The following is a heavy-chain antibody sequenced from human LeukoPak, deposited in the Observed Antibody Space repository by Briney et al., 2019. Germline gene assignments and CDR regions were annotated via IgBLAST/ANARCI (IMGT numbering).Heavy chain of an antibody. CDR2: ISYDGSNK. Sequence: PGGSLRLSCAASGFTFSSYGMHWVRQAPGKGLEWVAVISYDGSNKYYADSVKGRFTISRDNSKNTLYLQMNSLRAEDTAVYYCAKAVGSGGRGYYYYGMDVWGQGTTVTVSS. D-gene: IGHD2-15*01. CDR3: AKAVGSGGRGYYYYGMDV. CDR1: GFTFSSYG. V-gene: IGHV3-30*18. J-gene: IGHJ6*02.